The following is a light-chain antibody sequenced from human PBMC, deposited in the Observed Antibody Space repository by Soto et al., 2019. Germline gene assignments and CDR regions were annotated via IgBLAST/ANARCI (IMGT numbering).Light chain of an antibody. CDR2: GAS. V-gene: IGKV3-20*01. CDR3: QQYNNWPRT. Sequence: IVLTQSPATLSLSPGETATLSCSASQSVSSSYLAWYQQKPGQARRLLVYGASSRATGIPDRFSGSGSGTDFTLTISSLQSADFAVYFCQQYNNWPRTFGQGTKVDIK. J-gene: IGKJ1*01. CDR1: QSVSSSY.